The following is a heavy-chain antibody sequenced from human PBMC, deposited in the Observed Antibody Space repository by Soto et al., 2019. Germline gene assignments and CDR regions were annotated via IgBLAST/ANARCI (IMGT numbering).Heavy chain of an antibody. CDR2: IYYSGST. J-gene: IGHJ4*02. CDR1: GVSISSYY. CDR3: ARVSNSSGYYYEVYYFDY. D-gene: IGHD3-22*01. Sequence: SETLSLTCTVSGVSISSYYWSWIRQPPGKGLEWIGYIYYSGSTNYNPSLKSRVTISVDTSKNQFSLKLSSVTAADTAVYYCARVSNSSGYYYEVYYFDYWGQGTLVT. V-gene: IGHV4-59*01.